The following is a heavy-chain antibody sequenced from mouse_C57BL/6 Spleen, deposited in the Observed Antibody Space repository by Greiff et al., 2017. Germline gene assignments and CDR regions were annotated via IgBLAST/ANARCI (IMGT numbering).Heavy chain of an antibody. J-gene: IGHJ2*01. Sequence: EVNVVESGGGLVQPKGSLKLSCAASGFTFNTYAMHWVRQAPGKGLEWVARIRSESSNYATYYADSVKDRFTISRDDSQSMLYLQMNNLKTEDTAMYDCVRENLHSFDYWGQGTTLTVSS. CDR2: IRSESSNYAT. CDR3: VRENLHSFDY. V-gene: IGHV10-3*01. CDR1: GFTFNTYA.